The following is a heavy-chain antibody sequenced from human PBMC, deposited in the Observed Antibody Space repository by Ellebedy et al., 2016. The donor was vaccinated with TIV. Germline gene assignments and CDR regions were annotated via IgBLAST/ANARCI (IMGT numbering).Heavy chain of an antibody. V-gene: IGHV3-11*01. J-gene: IGHJ6*02. CDR3: AKDAGPYYYYGMDV. Sequence: GESLKISCAASGFIFSDYYMSWIRQAPGKGLEWVSYISSSGSTIYYADSVKGRFTISRDNAKNSLYLQMNSLRAEDTALYYCAKDAGPYYYYGMDVWGQGTTVTVSS. CDR1: GFIFSDYY. CDR2: ISSSGSTI.